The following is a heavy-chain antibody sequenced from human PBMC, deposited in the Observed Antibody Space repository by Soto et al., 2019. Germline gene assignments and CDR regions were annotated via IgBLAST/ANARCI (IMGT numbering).Heavy chain of an antibody. J-gene: IGHJ3*02. D-gene: IGHD6-13*01. V-gene: IGHV5-51*01. CDR3: ARCGAAVGEVFFDI. CDR1: GYSFTSYW. Sequence: GESLKLSCKGSGYSFTSYWIGWVRQMPGNGLEWMGIIYPGDSDTTYSPSFQGQVTISADKSISPAYLQWSSLKASDTAMYYCARCGAAVGEVFFDIWGQGTRVPVS. CDR2: IYPGDSDT.